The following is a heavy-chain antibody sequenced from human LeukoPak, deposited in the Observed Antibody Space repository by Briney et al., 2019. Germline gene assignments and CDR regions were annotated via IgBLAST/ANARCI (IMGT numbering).Heavy chain of an antibody. Sequence: SETLCLTCAASGVSISSTTYYWVRVRQPPGMGLEWIGNIYYSGTTYYNPALRSRVTISVDTSKNQFSLNLSSVTAADTAVYYCARGFQWRDSWGQGTLVTVSS. V-gene: IGHV4-39*01. D-gene: IGHD6-19*01. CDR2: IYYSGTT. J-gene: IGHJ4*02. CDR1: GVSISSTTYY. CDR3: ARGFQWRDS.